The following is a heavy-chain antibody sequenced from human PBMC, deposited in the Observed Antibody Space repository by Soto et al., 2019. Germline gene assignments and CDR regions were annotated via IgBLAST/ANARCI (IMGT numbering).Heavy chain of an antibody. J-gene: IGHJ4*02. CDR2: ISGSGSTT. V-gene: IGHV3-11*01. D-gene: IGHD3-9*01. Sequence: QVQLVESGGGLVKPGGSLRLSCAASGFTFSDYYMSWIRQAPGKGLEWVAYISGSGSTTYYAESVKGRFTTSMDNAENSLYLQMNSLRVEDTAVYYCARDGGLVGPQYTILVWGQGTLVTVSS. CDR3: ARDGGLVGPQYTILV. CDR1: GFTFSDYY.